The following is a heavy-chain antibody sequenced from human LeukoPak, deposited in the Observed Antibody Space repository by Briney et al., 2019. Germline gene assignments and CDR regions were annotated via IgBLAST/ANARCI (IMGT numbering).Heavy chain of an antibody. CDR1: GGSMNSYY. J-gene: IGHJ1*01. V-gene: IGHV4-59*01. CDR3: ATLGSTYSESYFHH. D-gene: IGHD7-27*01. CDR2: IYNIGST. Sequence: SETLSLTCSVSGGSMNSYYWSWIRQSPGKVLEWIGYIYNIGSTNYNPSLQSRLTISLNTSNNQFSLKLYSVTAAGTAVYYCATLGSTYSESYFHHWGEGTRVTVSS.